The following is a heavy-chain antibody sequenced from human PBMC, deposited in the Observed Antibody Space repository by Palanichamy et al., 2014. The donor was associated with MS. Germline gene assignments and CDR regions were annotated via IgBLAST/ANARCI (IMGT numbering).Heavy chain of an antibody. CDR3: ARLRTSSGWYRLDY. Sequence: VQLQESGPGLVKASETLSLTCTVSGGSMSSYYWSWIRQSPGKGLEWIGNIIYSGTTYYNPSLKSRVTISVDTSKNQFSLKVTSVTAADTAVYYCARLRTSSGWYRLDYWGQGTLVPVSS. CDR1: GGSMSSYY. V-gene: IGHV4-59*08. J-gene: IGHJ4*02. CDR2: IIYSGTT. D-gene: IGHD6-19*01.